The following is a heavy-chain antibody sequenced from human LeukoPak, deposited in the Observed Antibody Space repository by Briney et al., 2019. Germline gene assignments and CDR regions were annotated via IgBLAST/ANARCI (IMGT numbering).Heavy chain of an antibody. D-gene: IGHD2-8*02. J-gene: IGHJ1*01. CDR1: GFTFTTYA. Sequence: GGSLRLSCEASGFTFTTYAMSWVRQAPGKGLEWVSTVSGRGVTTYYADSVRGRFTVSRDNSKNTLYLHMNSLRPEDTAVYYCADGATDAGALWHAHWGQGTLVTVSS. CDR3: ADGATDAGALWHAH. CDR2: VSGRGVTT. V-gene: IGHV3-23*01.